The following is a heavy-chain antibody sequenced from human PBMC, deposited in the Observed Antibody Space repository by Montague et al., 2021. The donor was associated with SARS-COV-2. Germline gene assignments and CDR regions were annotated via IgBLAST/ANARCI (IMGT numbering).Heavy chain of an antibody. J-gene: IGHJ6*02. D-gene: IGHD5-24*01. CDR1: GGSSTNYL. CDR2: ITHTGNR. V-gene: IGHV4-34*01. Sequence: SETLSLTCAVYGGSSTNYLWTWIRQTPAKGLEWIGEITHTGNRDFNPSLKSRVILSVDKSKSQFSLKLTSVTAADTGVYYCARGTGQQLVFSYVYYGMDIWGQGTTVSVSS. CDR3: ARGTGQQLVFSYVYYGMDI.